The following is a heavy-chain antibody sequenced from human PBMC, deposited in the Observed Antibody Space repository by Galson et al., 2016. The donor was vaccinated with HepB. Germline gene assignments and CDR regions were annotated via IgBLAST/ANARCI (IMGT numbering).Heavy chain of an antibody. D-gene: IGHD2-15*01. Sequence: QSGAEVKKPGESLRISCKGSGYSFTSYWISWVRQMPGKGLEWMGRIDPSDSYTNQSPSFQGHVTISADKSISTAYLQWSSLKASDTAMYYCARHVCSGGRCHQFFLDSWGQGTLVTVSS. CDR2: IDPSDSYT. CDR1: GYSFTSYW. J-gene: IGHJ4*02. V-gene: IGHV5-10-1*01. CDR3: ARHVCSGGRCHQFFLDS.